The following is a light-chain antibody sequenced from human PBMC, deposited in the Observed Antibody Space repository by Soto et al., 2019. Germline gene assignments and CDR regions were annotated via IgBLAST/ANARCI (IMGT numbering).Light chain of an antibody. CDR2: EVS. CDR1: SSDAGGYNY. V-gene: IGLV2-14*01. J-gene: IGLJ1*01. Sequence: QSVLTQPASVSGSPGQSITISCTGTSSDAGGYNYVSWYQQHPGKAPKLMIYEVSNRPSGVSNRFSGSKSGNTASLTISGLQAEDEADYYCSSYTSSSTLGVFGTGTRSPS. CDR3: SSYTSSSTLGV.